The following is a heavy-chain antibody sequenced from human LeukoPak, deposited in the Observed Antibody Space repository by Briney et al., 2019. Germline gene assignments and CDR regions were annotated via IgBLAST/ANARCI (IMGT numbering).Heavy chain of an antibody. CDR3: ARSSSGSYYVHMEV. D-gene: IGHD3-10*01. Sequence: ASVKVSCKASGGTFSSYAISWVRQAPGQGLEWMGGIIPIFGTANYAQKFQGRVTITADKSTSTAYMELSSLRSEDTAVYCCARSSSGSYYVHMEVWGKGTTVTVSS. V-gene: IGHV1-69*06. CDR1: GGTFSSYA. CDR2: IIPIFGTA. J-gene: IGHJ6*03.